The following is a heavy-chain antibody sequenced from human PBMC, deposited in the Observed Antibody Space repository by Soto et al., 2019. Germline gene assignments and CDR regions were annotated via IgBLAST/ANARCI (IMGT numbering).Heavy chain of an antibody. V-gene: IGHV4-39*01. CDR1: GGSVSNSNYY. CDR2: VYYRGRS. Sequence: SSETLSLTCTVSGGSVSNSNYYWGWIRQSPGKGLEWIGSVYYRGRSYSKSSVKSRVTISVDTSKNQFSLNLNSVTASDTAVYYCVSQRTSVLTQAYFDYWGPGALVTVSS. D-gene: IGHD2-8*01. J-gene: IGHJ4*02. CDR3: VSQRTSVLTQAYFDY.